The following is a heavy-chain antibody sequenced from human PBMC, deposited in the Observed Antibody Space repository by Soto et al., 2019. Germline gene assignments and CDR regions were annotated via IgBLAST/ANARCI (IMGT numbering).Heavy chain of an antibody. CDR3: ARDIYSYGSVGTPDI. J-gene: IGHJ3*02. Sequence: GESLKISCAGSGFTFSSYWMHWVRQAPGKGLVWVSRINSDGSSTSYADSVKDRFTISRDNSRNTLDLQMNNLRTEDTGVYFCARDIYSYGSVGTPDIWGQGTMVTVSS. V-gene: IGHV3-74*01. CDR2: INSDGSST. CDR1: GFTFSSYW. D-gene: IGHD5-18*01.